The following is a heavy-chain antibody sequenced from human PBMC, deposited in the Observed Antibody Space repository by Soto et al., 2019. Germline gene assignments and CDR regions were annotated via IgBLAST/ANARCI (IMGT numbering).Heavy chain of an antibody. Sequence: QVQLVQSGAEVKKPGSSVKVSCKASGGTFGSYAITWVRRAPGQGLEWLGGIIPILNSPAYAQKFQARVVITADEVTNTAYMELNSLRSDDTAVYYCAREAPYCTSATCPKFYDMDVWGQGTTVTVAS. CDR1: GGTFGSYA. CDR3: AREAPYCTSATCPKFYDMDV. D-gene: IGHD2-2*01. V-gene: IGHV1-69*01. CDR2: IIPILNSP. J-gene: IGHJ6*02.